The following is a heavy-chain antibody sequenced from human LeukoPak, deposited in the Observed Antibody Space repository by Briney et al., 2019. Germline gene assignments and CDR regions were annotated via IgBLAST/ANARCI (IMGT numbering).Heavy chain of an antibody. Sequence: SSVKVSCKASGYTFTSYDINWVRQATGQGLEWMGWMNPNSGNTGYAQKFQGRVTMTRNTSISTAYMELSSLRSEDTAVYYCATAPRIYGDYVFDYWGQGILVTVSS. CDR3: ATAPRIYGDYVFDY. CDR2: MNPNSGNT. J-gene: IGHJ4*02. V-gene: IGHV1-8*01. D-gene: IGHD4-17*01. CDR1: GYTFTSYD.